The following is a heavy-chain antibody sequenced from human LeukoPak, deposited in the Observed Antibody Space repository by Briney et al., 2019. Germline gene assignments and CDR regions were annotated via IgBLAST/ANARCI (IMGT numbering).Heavy chain of an antibody. D-gene: IGHD3-22*01. CDR2: IYWSDDK. Sequence: SGPTLVKPTQTLTLTCTFSGFSLSTSGVGVGWIRQPPGKALEWLALIYWSDDKRYSPSLKSRLTITEDTSKNQVVLTMTNMDPVDTATYYCAHMFYYDRSGYYIVNWFDPWGQGTLVTVSS. J-gene: IGHJ5*02. CDR1: GFSLSTSGVG. V-gene: IGHV2-5*01. CDR3: AHMFYYDRSGYYIVNWFDP.